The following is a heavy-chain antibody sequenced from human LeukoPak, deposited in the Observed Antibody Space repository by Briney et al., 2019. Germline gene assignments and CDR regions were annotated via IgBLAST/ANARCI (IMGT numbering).Heavy chain of an antibody. CDR1: GFTFSIYA. V-gene: IGHV3-23*01. J-gene: IGHJ4*02. D-gene: IGHD1-26*01. CDR3: AKCIVGATAPFDY. Sequence: GGSLRLSCAASGFTFSIYAMSWVRQAPGKVLEWVSAISGSGGSTYYADSVKGRFTISRDNSKNTLYLQMNSLRAEDTAVYYCAKCIVGATAPFDYWGQGTLVTVSS. CDR2: ISGSGGST.